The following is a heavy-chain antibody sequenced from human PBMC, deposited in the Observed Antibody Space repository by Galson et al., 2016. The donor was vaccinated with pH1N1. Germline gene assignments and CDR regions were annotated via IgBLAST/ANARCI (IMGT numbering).Heavy chain of an antibody. D-gene: IGHD2-15*01. CDR1: GFTISSYW. CDR2: INQDGSKI. J-gene: IGHJ1*01. CDR3: VRGRYCSGGSCYSPTAEYFQH. V-gene: IGHV3-7*01. Sequence: SLRLSCAASGFTISSYWVTWVRQAPGQGLEWVANINQDGSKIYYADSVKGRFTLSRDNAKNTVFLEMSSLRAEDTGAYYCVRGRYCSGGSCYSPTAEYFQHWGRGTLLTVSS.